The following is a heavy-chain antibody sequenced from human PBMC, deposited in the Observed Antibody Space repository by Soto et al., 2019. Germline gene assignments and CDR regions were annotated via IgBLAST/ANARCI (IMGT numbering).Heavy chain of an antibody. D-gene: IGHD5-12*01. CDR1: GFTFSSYW. V-gene: IGHV3-7*01. Sequence: GGSLRLSCAASGFTFSSYWMSWVRQAPKKGLEQVTNIKQDGSEKHYVDSVKGRFTITRDNAKNSMYLQMNSIRADDTNVNKSARVYSGDDFQRHYYYYMDVWGKGTTVTVSS. CDR3: ARVYSGDDFQRHYYYYMDV. CDR2: IKQDGSEK. J-gene: IGHJ6*03.